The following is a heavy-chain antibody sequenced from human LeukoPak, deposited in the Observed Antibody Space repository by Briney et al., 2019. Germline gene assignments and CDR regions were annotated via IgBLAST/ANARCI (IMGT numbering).Heavy chain of an antibody. V-gene: IGHV4-34*01. D-gene: IGHD3-3*01. J-gene: IGHJ5*02. Sequence: SETLSLTCAVYGGSFSGYYWSWIRQPPGKGLEWIGEINHSGSTNYNPSLKSRVTISVDTSKNQFSLKLSSVTAADTAVYYCARGSLWWSGQNWFDPWGQGTLVTVSS. CDR3: ARGSLWWSGQNWFDP. CDR2: INHSGST. CDR1: GGSFSGYY.